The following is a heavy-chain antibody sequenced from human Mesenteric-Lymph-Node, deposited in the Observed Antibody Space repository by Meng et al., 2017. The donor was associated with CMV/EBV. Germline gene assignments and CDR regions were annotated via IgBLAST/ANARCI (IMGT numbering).Heavy chain of an antibody. J-gene: IGHJ2*01. D-gene: IGHD2-21*01. Sequence: DVQLLESGGGLVQPGGYLRLSCAASGFTLSSYDMRWVRQSPGQGLEGVSAISCSGSSTYFADSVKGRFTISRDNSKNTLYLQMNSLRAEDTAVYYCAKAGDVVEGWYFDLWGRGTLVTVSS. CDR2: ISCSGSST. V-gene: IGHV3-23*01. CDR3: AKAGDVVEGWYFDL. CDR1: GFTLSSYD.